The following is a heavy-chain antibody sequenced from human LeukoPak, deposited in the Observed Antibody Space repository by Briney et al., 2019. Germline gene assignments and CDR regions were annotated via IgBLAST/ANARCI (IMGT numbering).Heavy chain of an antibody. D-gene: IGHD3-22*01. V-gene: IGHV5-51*01. CDR2: IYPGDSDT. CDR3: ARQYYYDSSGNWFDP. CDR1: GYRFTSYW. J-gene: IGHJ5*02. Sequence: GESLKISCKGSGYRFTSYWIGWVRPMPGKGLEWMGIIYPGDSDTRCSPSFQGQVTISADKSISTAYLQWGSLKASDTAMYYCARQYYYDSSGNWFDPWGQGTLVTVSS.